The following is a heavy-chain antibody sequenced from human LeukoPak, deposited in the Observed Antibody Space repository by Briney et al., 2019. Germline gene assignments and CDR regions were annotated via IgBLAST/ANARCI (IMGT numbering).Heavy chain of an antibody. CDR3: ARAKRNGFDI. CDR2: ISYDGSNK. V-gene: IGHV3-30*04. CDR1: GFTFSNYA. Sequence: PGGSLRLSCAASGFTFSNYAMHWVRQTPGKGLEWVAVISYDGSNKYYADSVKGRFTISRDNAKNSLYLQMNSLRAEDTAVYYCARAKRNGFDIWGQGTMVTVSS. J-gene: IGHJ3*02.